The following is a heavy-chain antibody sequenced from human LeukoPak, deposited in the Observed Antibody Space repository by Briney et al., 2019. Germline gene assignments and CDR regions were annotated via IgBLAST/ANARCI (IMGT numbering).Heavy chain of an antibody. V-gene: IGHV4-34*01. J-gene: IGHJ4*02. CDR2: INHSGSA. D-gene: IGHD4-23*01. Sequence: SETPSLTCAVYGGSFSGYYWSWIRQPPGKGLEWIGEINHSGSANYNPSLKSRVTISVDTSKNQFSLKLSSVTAADTAVYYCARFDYGGSYYFDYWGQGTLVTVSS. CDR3: ARFDYGGSYYFDY. CDR1: GGSFSGYY.